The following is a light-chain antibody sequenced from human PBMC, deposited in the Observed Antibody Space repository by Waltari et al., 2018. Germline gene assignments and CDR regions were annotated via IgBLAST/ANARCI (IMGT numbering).Light chain of an antibody. CDR3: QQRSDWPIT. J-gene: IGKJ5*01. CDR1: QSVTHH. V-gene: IGKV3-11*01. Sequence: EIVLTQSPATLSLSPGERATLSSRASQSVTHHLSWYQPKPGQAPRLLIYDASTRATGIPAKFSGSGSATDFTLTISSLEPEDFAVYYCQQRSDWPITFGPGTRLDIK. CDR2: DAS.